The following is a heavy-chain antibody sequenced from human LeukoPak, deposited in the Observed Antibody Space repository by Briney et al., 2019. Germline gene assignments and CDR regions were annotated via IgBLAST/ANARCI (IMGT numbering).Heavy chain of an antibody. J-gene: IGHJ4*02. D-gene: IGHD3-10*01. CDR1: GFTFTDHY. Sequence: GGSLRLSCAASGFTFTDHYMSWVRQAPGKGLEWVSYISSGGDIIYYADSVKDRFTASRDNAKNSLFLQMNSLRAEDTAVYYCTREDYYYASGHWAQGTLVTVSS. CDR2: ISSGGDII. V-gene: IGHV3-11*04. CDR3: TREDYYYASGH.